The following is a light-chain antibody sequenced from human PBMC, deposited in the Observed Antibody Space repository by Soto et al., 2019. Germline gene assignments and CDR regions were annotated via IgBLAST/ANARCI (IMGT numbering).Light chain of an antibody. CDR1: SSDVGGYNY. CDR2: DVS. J-gene: IGLJ2*01. Sequence: QSALTQPASVSGSPGQSITISCTGTSSDVGGYNYVSWYQHHPGKDPKLMIYDVSNRPSGVSNRFSGSKSGNTASLTISGLQAEDEADYYFSSYTSSSTVVFGGGTKLAVL. V-gene: IGLV2-14*03. CDR3: SSYTSSSTVV.